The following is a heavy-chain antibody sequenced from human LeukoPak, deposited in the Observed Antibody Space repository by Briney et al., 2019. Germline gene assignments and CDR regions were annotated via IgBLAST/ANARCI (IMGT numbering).Heavy chain of an antibody. D-gene: IGHD5-24*01. J-gene: IGHJ4*02. CDR1: GYSFTSYW. Sequence: GESLKISCKGSGYSFTSYWIAWVRQMPGRGLDWMGIIYPGEPDSTYSPSFQGRVTISADKSTSTAYLQWSSLEASDTAMYYCAKSRDGYNYSPFDYWGQGTLVTVSS. V-gene: IGHV5-51*01. CDR3: AKSRDGYNYSPFDY. CDR2: IYPGEPDS.